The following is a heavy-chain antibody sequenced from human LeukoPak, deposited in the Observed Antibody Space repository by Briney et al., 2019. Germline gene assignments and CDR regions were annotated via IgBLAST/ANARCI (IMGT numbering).Heavy chain of an antibody. CDR1: GGTFSSYA. D-gene: IGHD3-9*01. V-gene: IGHV1-69*13. Sequence: ASVKVSCKASGGTFSSYAISWVRQAPGQGLEWMGGIIPIFGTANYAQKFQGRVTITADESTSTAYMGLSSLRSEDTAVYYCASAPPRHADPYYDILTGYYNVFGYWGQGTLVTVSS. CDR2: IIPIFGTA. CDR3: ASAPPRHADPYYDILTGYYNVFGY. J-gene: IGHJ4*02.